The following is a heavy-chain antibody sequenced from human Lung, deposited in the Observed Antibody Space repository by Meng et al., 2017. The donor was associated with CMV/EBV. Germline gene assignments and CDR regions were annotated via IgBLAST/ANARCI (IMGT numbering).Heavy chain of an antibody. CDR1: GSSISSRSYY. Sequence: LXCTVSGSSISSRSYYWAWIRQSPGRGLEWIGSISYSGSTYYNPSLESRVTISVETSKNQFSLRLSSVTAADTAVYFCAIEGGKGDYIEYRIYYGMDDXGQGTTVTVSS. D-gene: IGHD4-11*01. CDR3: AIEGGKGDYIEYRIYYGMDD. V-gene: IGHV4-39*07. J-gene: IGHJ6*02. CDR2: ISYSGST.